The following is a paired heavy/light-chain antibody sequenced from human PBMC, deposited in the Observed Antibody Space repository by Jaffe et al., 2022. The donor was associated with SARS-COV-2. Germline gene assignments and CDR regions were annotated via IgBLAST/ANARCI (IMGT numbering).Light chain of an antibody. CDR3: AAWDDSLNGVL. V-gene: IGLV1-44*01. CDR1: SSNIGSNT. CDR2: SNT. J-gene: IGLJ2*01. Sequence: QSVLTQPPSASGTPGQRVIISCSGSSSNIGSNTVNWYQQLPGTAPKLLIYSNTQRPSGVPDRFSGSKSGTSASLAISGLQSEDEADYFCAAWDDSLNGVLFGGGTKLTVL.
Heavy chain of an antibody. CDR2: VFYSGST. V-gene: IGHV4-59*01. CDR1: AGFISSYS. CDR3: ASDSYGSGSYYDGTFDI. J-gene: IGHJ3*02. D-gene: IGHD3-10*01. Sequence: QVQLQESGPGLVKPSETLSLTCTVSAGFISSYSWTWIRQIPGKGLEWIGYVFYSGSTKYNPSLKSRVTMSVDTSKNQFSLKLSSVTAADTAVYYCASDSYGSGSYYDGTFDIWGQGTVVTVSS.